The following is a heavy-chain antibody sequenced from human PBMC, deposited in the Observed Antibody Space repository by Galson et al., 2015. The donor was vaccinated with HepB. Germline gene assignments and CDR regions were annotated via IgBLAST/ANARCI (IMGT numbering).Heavy chain of an antibody. Sequence: SLRLSCAASGVTFSDYAIHWVRQAPGKGLEWVAFIVYDGNNEYYAHSVKGRFAISRDSPQKTVTLEMNNLSPSDTAIYYCARFWPGYGVLGAFDVWGPGTMVTVS. V-gene: IGHV3-30*09. CDR3: ARFWPGYGVLGAFDV. CDR2: IVYDGNNE. J-gene: IGHJ3*01. D-gene: IGHD5-12*01. CDR1: GVTFSDYA.